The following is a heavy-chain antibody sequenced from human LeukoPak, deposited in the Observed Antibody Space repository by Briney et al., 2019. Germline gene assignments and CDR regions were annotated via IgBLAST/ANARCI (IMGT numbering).Heavy chain of an antibody. Sequence: SETLSLTCIVSGDSMSTYYCKWLRQPPGKGLEWIWYIHYIWITSYNPSLASRVTISLHTSNNQCSLKLSSVTAADTAVYYCARHSTWGVGFGYWGQGTLVSVSS. J-gene: IGHJ4*02. CDR1: GDSMSTYY. CDR2: IHYIWIT. CDR3: ARHSTWGVGFGY. V-gene: IGHV4-59*08. D-gene: IGHD3-16*01.